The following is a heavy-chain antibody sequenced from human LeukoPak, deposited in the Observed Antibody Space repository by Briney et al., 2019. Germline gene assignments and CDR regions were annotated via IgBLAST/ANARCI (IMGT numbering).Heavy chain of an antibody. Sequence: SETLSLTCAVYGGSFSGYYWSWIRQPPGKGLEWIGEINHSGSTNYNPSLKSRVTISVDTSKNQFSLKLSSVTAADTAVYYCARGRRNPPYYYGSGSYTGWFDPWGQGTLVTVSS. D-gene: IGHD3-10*01. CDR1: GGSFSGYY. J-gene: IGHJ5*02. CDR2: INHSGST. CDR3: ARGRRNPPYYYGSGSYTGWFDP. V-gene: IGHV4-34*01.